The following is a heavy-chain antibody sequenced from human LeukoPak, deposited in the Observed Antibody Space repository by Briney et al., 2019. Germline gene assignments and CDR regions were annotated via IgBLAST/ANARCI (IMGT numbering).Heavy chain of an antibody. CDR2: IYPSGST. CDR1: GGSISSGSYY. CDR3: ASPSRDGYWYFDL. Sequence: SQTLSLTCTVSGGSISSGSYYWSWIRQPAGKGLEWIGRIYPSGSTNYNPSLKSRVTISVDTSKNQFSLKLSSVTAADTAVYYCASPSRDGYWYFDLWGRGTLVTVSS. V-gene: IGHV4-61*02. D-gene: IGHD5-24*01. J-gene: IGHJ2*01.